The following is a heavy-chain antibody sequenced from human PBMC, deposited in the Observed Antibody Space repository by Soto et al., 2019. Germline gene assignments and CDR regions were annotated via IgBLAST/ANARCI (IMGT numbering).Heavy chain of an antibody. Sequence: QVQLVQSGAEVKKPGSSVKVSCKASGGTFSSYAISWVRQAPGQGLGWMGGIIPIFGTANYAQKFQGRVTITADESTSTAYMELSSLRSEATAVYYCARSYYDSSGFEGWYFDYWGQGTLVTVSS. V-gene: IGHV1-69*01. D-gene: IGHD3-22*01. CDR1: GGTFSSYA. J-gene: IGHJ4*02. CDR2: IIPIFGTA. CDR3: ARSYYDSSGFEGWYFDY.